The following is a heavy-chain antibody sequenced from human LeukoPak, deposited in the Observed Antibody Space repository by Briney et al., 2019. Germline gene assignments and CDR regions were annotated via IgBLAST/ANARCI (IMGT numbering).Heavy chain of an antibody. V-gene: IGHV3-30*18. J-gene: IGHJ4*02. CDR1: GFTFSSYG. D-gene: IGHD3-22*01. CDR2: ISYDGSNK. Sequence: PGGSLRLSCAASGFTFSSYGMHWVRQAPGKGLEWVAVISYDGSNKYYADSVKGRSTISRDNSKNTLYLQMNSLRAEDTAVYYCAKGQSYYDSSVGVDYFDYWGQGTLVTVSS. CDR3: AKGQSYYDSSVGVDYFDY.